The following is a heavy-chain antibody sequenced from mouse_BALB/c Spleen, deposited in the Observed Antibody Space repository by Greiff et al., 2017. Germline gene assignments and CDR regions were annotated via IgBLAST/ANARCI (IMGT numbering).Heavy chain of an antibody. J-gene: IGHJ2*01. CDR3: ARHNYGSEEDYFDY. CDR1: GFTFSSYY. Sequence: EVKLMESGGGLVKLGGSLKLSCAASGFTFSSYYMSWVRQSPEKRLELVAAINSNGGSTYYPDTVKGRFTISRDNAKNTLYLQMSSLKSEDTALYYCARHNYGSEEDYFDYWGQGTTLTVSS. D-gene: IGHD1-1*01. V-gene: IGHV5-6-2*01. CDR2: INSNGGST.